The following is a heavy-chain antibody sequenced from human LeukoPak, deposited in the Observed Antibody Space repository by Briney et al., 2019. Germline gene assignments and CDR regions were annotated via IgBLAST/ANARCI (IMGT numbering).Heavy chain of an antibody. V-gene: IGHV1-24*01. J-gene: IGHJ5*02. CDR1: GYTLTELS. Sequence: ASVKVSCKVSGYTLTELSMHWVRQAPGKGLEWMGGFDPEDGETIYAQKFQGRVTVTEDTSTDTAYMELSSLRSEDTAVYYCAKPYYDSSGYYRNWFDPWGQGTLVTVSS. D-gene: IGHD3-22*01. CDR2: FDPEDGET. CDR3: AKPYYDSSGYYRNWFDP.